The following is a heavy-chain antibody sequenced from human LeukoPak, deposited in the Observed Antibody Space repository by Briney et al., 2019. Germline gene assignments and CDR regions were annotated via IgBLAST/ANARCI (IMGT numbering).Heavy chain of an antibody. V-gene: IGHV1-8*01. CDR1: GYTSTSYD. D-gene: IGHD1-1*01. J-gene: IGHJ3*02. Sequence: ASVKVSCKASGYTSTSYDINWVRQATGQGLEWMGWMNPNSGNTGYAQKFQGRVTMTRNTSISTAYMELSSLRSEDTAVYYCARAHTTGGAFDIWGQGTTVTVSS. CDR3: ARAHTTGGAFDI. CDR2: MNPNSGNT.